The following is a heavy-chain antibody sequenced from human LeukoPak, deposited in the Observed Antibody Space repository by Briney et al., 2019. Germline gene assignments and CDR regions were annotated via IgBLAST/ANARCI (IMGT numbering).Heavy chain of an antibody. J-gene: IGHJ4*02. V-gene: IGHV4-30-4*08. CDR3: ARATTYYDFWSGYYSGTEFDY. Sequence: SEPLSLTCTVSGGSISSYYWSWIRQPPGKGLEWIGYIYYSGSTYYNPSLKSRVTISVDTSKNQFSLKLSSVTAADTAVYYCARATTYYDFWSGYYSGTEFDYWGQGTLVTVSS. CDR2: IYYSGST. D-gene: IGHD3-3*01. CDR1: GGSISSYY.